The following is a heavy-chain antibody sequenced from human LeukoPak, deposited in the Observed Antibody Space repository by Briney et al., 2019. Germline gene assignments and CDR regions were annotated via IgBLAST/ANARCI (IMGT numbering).Heavy chain of an antibody. CDR3: TTVSRTPDPDY. J-gene: IGHJ4*02. CDR1: GFTFSDYY. Sequence: GGSLRLSCAASGFTFSDYYMSWIRQAPGKGLEWVSYISLSDSTIYYADSVKGRFTISRDNAKNSLYLQMNSLRGEDTAVYYCTTVSRTPDPDYWGQGTLVTVSS. V-gene: IGHV3-11*01. D-gene: IGHD4-17*01. CDR2: ISLSDSTI.